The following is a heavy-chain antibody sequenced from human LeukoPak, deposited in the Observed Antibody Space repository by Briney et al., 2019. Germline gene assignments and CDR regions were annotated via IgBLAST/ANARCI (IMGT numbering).Heavy chain of an antibody. CDR1: GFIFVDYL. CDR2: IRAKAYGGTA. CDR3: IVDSSGYNYYFDY. Sequence: PGGSLRLSCPPPGFIFVDYLLSWPGQPPGKGLDWVAFIRAKAYGGTAEYAASVKGRFTVSRDDSKSIAYLQMNYVRTDDTAVYYCIVDSSGYNYYFDYWGQGTLVTVSA. D-gene: IGHD3-22*01. V-gene: IGHV3-49*03. J-gene: IGHJ4*02.